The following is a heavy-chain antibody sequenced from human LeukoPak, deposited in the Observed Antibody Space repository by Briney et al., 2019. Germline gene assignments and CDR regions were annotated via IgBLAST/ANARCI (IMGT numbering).Heavy chain of an antibody. V-gene: IGHV1-2*02. J-gene: IGHJ4*02. CDR2: INPNSGGT. CDR1: GYTFTGYY. Sequence: ASVKVSCKASGYTFTGYYMHWVRQAPGQGLEWMGWINPNSGGTNYAQKFQGRVTMTRDTSISTAYMELSRLRSDDTAVYYCARDHHTIFGVVIIGDFDYWGQGTLVTVSS. CDR3: ARDHHTIFGVVIIGDFDY. D-gene: IGHD3-3*01.